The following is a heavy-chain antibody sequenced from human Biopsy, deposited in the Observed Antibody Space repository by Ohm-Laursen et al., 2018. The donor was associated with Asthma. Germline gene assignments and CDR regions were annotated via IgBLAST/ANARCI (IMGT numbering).Heavy chain of an antibody. J-gene: IGHJ4*02. D-gene: IGHD3-10*01. CDR3: ARLPYGSGSFFDF. CDR2: IFPDDSDT. CDR1: GYIFTSYW. Sequence: ESLKISCKTSGYIFTSYWIGWVRQMPGKGLEWMAIIFPDDSDTIYSPSFQGQVTISADKSISTVYLQWSSLKASDTAKYYCARLPYGSGSFFDFWGQGTQATVAS. V-gene: IGHV5-51*01.